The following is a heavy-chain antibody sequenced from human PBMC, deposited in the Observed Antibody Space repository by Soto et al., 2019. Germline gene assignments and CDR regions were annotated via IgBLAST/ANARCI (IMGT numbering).Heavy chain of an antibody. D-gene: IGHD2-2*01. CDR3: ARSTNYYYYYGMDV. V-gene: IGHV3-33*07. J-gene: IGHJ6*02. Sequence: GGSLRLSCAASGSTLNTYGMYWVRQAPGKGLEWVAVSWYDGTNKDYADSVKGRFTISRDNSRNTLYLQMNSLKASDTAMYYCARSTNYYYYYGMDVWGQGTTVTVSS. CDR2: SWYDGTNK. CDR1: GSTLNTYG.